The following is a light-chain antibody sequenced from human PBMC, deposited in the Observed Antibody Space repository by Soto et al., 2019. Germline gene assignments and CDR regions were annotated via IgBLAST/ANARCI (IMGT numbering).Light chain of an antibody. CDR2: DDN. V-gene: IGLV1-51*01. CDR3: GTWDGSLSSVV. Sequence: QSVLTQPPSVSAAPGQKVTISCSGTSSNIGNNYVSWYQQLPGTAPKLLIYDDNKRPSGIPDRFSGSKSGTSATLGITGRQSGDEAEYYCGTWDGSLSSVVFGGGTKVTVL. CDR1: SSNIGNNY. J-gene: IGLJ3*02.